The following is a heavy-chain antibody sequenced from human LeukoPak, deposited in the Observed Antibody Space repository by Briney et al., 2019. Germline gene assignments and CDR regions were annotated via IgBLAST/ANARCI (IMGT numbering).Heavy chain of an antibody. Sequence: ASMKVSCKASGGTFSSYAIIWVRQAPGQGLEWMGGIIPIFGTANYAQKFQGRVTITTDESTSTAYMELSSLRSEDTAVYYCAAGPHGSRAEWLLSYWGQGTLVAVSS. D-gene: IGHD3-3*01. CDR3: AAGPHGSRAEWLLSY. V-gene: IGHV1-69*05. J-gene: IGHJ4*02. CDR2: IIPIFGTA. CDR1: GGTFSSYA.